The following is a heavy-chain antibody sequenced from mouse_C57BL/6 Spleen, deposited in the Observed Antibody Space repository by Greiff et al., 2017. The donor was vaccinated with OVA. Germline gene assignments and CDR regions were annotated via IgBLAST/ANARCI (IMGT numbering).Heavy chain of an antibody. Sequence: QVQLQQSGTELVKPGASVKLSCKASGYTFTSYWMPWVKQRPGQGLEWIGNINPSTGGTNYNEKFKSKATLTEDKSSSTAYMQLISLTSEDSALYNYARQLDGCFDNWGTGTTVTVSS. CDR1: GYTFTSYW. J-gene: IGHJ1*03. D-gene: IGHD4-1*02. CDR2: INPSTGGT. CDR3: ARQLDGCFDN. V-gene: IGHV1-53*01.